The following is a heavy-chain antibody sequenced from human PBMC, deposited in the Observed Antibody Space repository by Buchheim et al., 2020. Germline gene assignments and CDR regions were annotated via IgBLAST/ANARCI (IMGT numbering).Heavy chain of an antibody. D-gene: IGHD6-13*01. V-gene: IGHV3-23*01. J-gene: IGHJ6*02. CDR1: GFTFSSYA. CDR2: ISGSGGST. CDR3: AKVRAAAGYDLYYYYYGMDV. Sequence: EVQLLESGGGLVQPGGSLRLSCAASGFTFSSYAMSWVRQAPGKGLEWVSAISGSGGSTYYADSVKGRFTISRDNSKTTLYLQMNSLRAEDTAVYYCAKVRAAAGYDLYYYYYGMDVWGQGTT.